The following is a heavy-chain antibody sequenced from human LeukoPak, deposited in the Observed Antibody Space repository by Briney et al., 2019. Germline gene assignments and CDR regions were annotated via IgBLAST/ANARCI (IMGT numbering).Heavy chain of an antibody. D-gene: IGHD3-22*01. J-gene: IGHJ4*02. Sequence: GGSLRLSCAASGFTVSSNYMNWVRQAPGKGLEWVSVMRSGGTTSYADSVKGRFTISRDNSKNTLYLQMNSLRAEDTAVYYCARESSGYYYLYYFDYWGQGTLVTVSS. CDR1: GFTVSSNY. CDR2: MRSGGTT. V-gene: IGHV3-53*01. CDR3: ARESSGYYYLYYFDY.